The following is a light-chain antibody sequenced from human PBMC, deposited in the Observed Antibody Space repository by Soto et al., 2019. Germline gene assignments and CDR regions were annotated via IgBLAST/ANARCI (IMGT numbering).Light chain of an antibody. J-gene: IGLJ2*01. CDR1: SGHNSYA. CDR2: LNSDGSH. CDR3: QTWGTGTVV. Sequence: QLVLTQSPSASASLGASVKLTCTLSSGHNSYAIAWHQQQPEKGPRFLMKLNSDGSHSKGDGIPDRFSGSSSGAERDLTISSLQSEDEADYYCQTWGTGTVVFGGGTQLTVL. V-gene: IGLV4-69*01.